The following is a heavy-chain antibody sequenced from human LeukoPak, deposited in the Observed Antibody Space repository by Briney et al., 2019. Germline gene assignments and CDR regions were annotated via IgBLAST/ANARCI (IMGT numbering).Heavy chain of an antibody. Sequence: PSETLSLTCTVSGGSISSGGYYWSWIRQPPGKGLEWIGYIYYSGSTNYNPSLKSRVTISVDTSKNQFSLKLSSVTAADTAVYYCAGDSNDGWFDPWGQGTLVTVSS. V-gene: IGHV4-61*08. J-gene: IGHJ5*02. CDR1: GGSISSGGYY. D-gene: IGHD2-2*01. CDR2: IYYSGST. CDR3: AGDSNDGWFDP.